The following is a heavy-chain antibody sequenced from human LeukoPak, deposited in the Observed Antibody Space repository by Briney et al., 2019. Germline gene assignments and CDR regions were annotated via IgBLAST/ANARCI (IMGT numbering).Heavy chain of an antibody. V-gene: IGHV1-46*01. J-gene: IGHJ4*02. Sequence: ASVKVSCKASGYTFTSYSLHWVRQAPGQGLEWMGTINPSGGTTNYAQKFQARITMTSDTSTSTIYMELSSLRSDDTAVYYCARGGEYSSSSGDFDYWGQGTLVTVSS. D-gene: IGHD6-6*01. CDR2: INPSGGTT. CDR3: ARGGEYSSSSGDFDY. CDR1: GYTFTSYS.